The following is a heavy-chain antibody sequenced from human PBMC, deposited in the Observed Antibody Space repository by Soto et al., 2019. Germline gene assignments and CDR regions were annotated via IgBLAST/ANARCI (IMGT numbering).Heavy chain of an antibody. J-gene: IGHJ6*02. CDR3: ARIPRGTPAYMDV. Sequence: ESLTISRKGSGYSFTSYWIGLVRQMPGKGLEWMGIIYPGDSDTRYSPSFQGQVTISADKSISTAYLQWSSLKASDTAMYYCARIPRGTPAYMDVWGQGTTVTVSS. V-gene: IGHV5-51*01. D-gene: IGHD1-1*01. CDR2: IYPGDSDT. CDR1: GYSFTSYW.